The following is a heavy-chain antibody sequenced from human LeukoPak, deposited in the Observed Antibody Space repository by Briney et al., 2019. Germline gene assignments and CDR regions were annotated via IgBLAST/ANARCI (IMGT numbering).Heavy chain of an antibody. CDR3: ARTRNSVVRGVILNWFDP. CDR1: GGSISNYY. J-gene: IGHJ5*02. V-gene: IGHV4-59*12. CDR2: VFYSGST. D-gene: IGHD3-10*01. Sequence: PSETLSLTCTVSGGSISNYYWSWIRQPPGKGLEWIGYVFYSGSTNYNPSLRSRVTISVDTSKNQFSLKLSSVTAADTAVYYCARTRNSVVRGVILNWFDPWGQGTLVTVSS.